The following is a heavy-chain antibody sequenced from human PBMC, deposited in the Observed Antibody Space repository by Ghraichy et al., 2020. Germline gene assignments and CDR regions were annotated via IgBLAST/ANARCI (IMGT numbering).Heavy chain of an antibody. V-gene: IGHV3-48*02. CDR2: ISSSSSTI. Sequence: GGSLRLSCAASGFTFSSYSMNWVRQAPGKGLEWVSYISSSSSTIYYADSVKGRFTISRDNAKNSLYLQMNSLRDEDTAVYYCARDKEDFWSGYYPPSYGMDVWGQGTTVTVSS. CDR1: GFTFSSYS. CDR3: ARDKEDFWSGYYPPSYGMDV. D-gene: IGHD3-3*01. J-gene: IGHJ6*02.